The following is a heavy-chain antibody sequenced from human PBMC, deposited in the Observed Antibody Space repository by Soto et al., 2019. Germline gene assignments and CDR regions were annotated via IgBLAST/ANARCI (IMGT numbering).Heavy chain of an antibody. D-gene: IGHD1-20*01. V-gene: IGHV3-23*01. J-gene: IGHJ6*02. CDR3: EKLDSVEVYYYYYHAMEV. CDR2: INGGGTST. CDR1: GFTFGIYA. Sequence: EVQLLESGGGLVQPGGSLRLSCAASGFTFGIYAMGWVRQAPGKGLEWVSSINGGGTSTYYADSVKGRFTVYRDNSKNTMCLQMDSLRAEDTAVFYCEKLDSVEVYYYYYHAMEVWGQGTTVTVSS.